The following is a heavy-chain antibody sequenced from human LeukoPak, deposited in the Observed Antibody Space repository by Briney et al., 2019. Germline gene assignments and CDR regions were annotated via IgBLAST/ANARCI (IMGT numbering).Heavy chain of an antibody. CDR3: TTRPRGFNYYYYGMDV. D-gene: IGHD1-14*01. V-gene: IGHV3-74*01. J-gene: IGHJ6*02. CDR1: GFTFSGYW. CDR2: IRSDGSIT. Sequence: GGSLRLSCAASGFTFSGYWMHWVRQAPGKGLAWVSVIRSDGSITTYADSVKGRFTISRDTAKNTLYLQMNSLRAEDTAVYYCTTRPRGFNYYYYGMDVWGQGTTVTVSS.